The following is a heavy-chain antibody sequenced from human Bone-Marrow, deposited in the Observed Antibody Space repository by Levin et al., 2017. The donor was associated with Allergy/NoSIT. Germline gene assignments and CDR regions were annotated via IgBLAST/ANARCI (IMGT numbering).Heavy chain of an antibody. CDR2: LSSRGRP. V-gene: IGHV4-39*07. CDR3: AREALAYFDY. CDR1: GDSITDSHHS. Sequence: LSLPFSVSGDSITDSHHSWAWIRQPPFPFLSFLFLLSSRGRPSYTPSLKSPVPISLDTSKNQFSLKLTSVTAADTSVYYCAREALAYFDYWGPGTPVTVSS. J-gene: IGHJ4*02.